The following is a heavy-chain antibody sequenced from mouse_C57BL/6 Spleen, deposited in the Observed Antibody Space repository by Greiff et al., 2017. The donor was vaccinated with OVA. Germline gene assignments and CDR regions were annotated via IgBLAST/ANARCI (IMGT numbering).Heavy chain of an antibody. Sequence: VQLQQPGAELVMPGASVKLSCKASGYTFTSYWMHWVKQRPGQGLEWIGEIDPSDSYTNYNQKFKGKSTLTVDKSSSTAYMQLSSLTSEDSAVYYCARRLLPLYAMDYWGQGTSVTVSS. V-gene: IGHV1-69*01. D-gene: IGHD2-3*01. J-gene: IGHJ4*01. CDR1: GYTFTSYW. CDR2: IDPSDSYT. CDR3: ARRLLPLYAMDY.